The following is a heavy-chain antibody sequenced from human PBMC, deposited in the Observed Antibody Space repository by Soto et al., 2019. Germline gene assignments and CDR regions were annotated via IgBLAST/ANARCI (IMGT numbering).Heavy chain of an antibody. CDR2: IYYSGST. CDR1: GGSISSYY. V-gene: IGHV4-59*01. D-gene: IGHD3-10*01. Sequence: SETLSLTCTVSGGSISSYYWSWIRQPPGQGMEWIGYIYYSGSTNYNPSLKSRVTISVDTSKNQFSLKLSSVTAADTAVYYCARDRAVYYGSGSYGRWFDPWGQGTLVTVSS. CDR3: ARDRAVYYGSGSYGRWFDP. J-gene: IGHJ5*02.